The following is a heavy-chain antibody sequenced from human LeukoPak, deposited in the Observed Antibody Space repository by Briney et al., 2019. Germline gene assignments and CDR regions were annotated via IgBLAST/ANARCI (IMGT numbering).Heavy chain of an antibody. CDR1: GFTFRSYS. J-gene: IGHJ3*01. D-gene: IGHD3-22*01. V-gene: IGHV3-48*02. CDR2: ISSGSSTI. CDR3: ARDFSSLYDR. Sequence: GGSLRLFCVASGFTFRSYSMTWVRQAPGKGLEWVSYISSGSSTIYYADSVKGRFTISRDNAKNSLYLQMNSLRDEDTAVYYCARDFSSLYDRWGQGTMVTVSS.